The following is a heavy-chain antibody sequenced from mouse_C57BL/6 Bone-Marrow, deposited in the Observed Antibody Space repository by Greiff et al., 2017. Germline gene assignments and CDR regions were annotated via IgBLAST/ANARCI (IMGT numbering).Heavy chain of an antibody. CDR1: GYTFTSYG. CDR2: IYPRSGNT. J-gene: IGHJ1*03. Sequence: QVQLQQSGAELARPGASVKLSCKASGYTFTSYGISWVKQRTGQGLEWIGEIYPRSGNTYYNEKFKGKATLTADKSSSTAYMELRSLTSEDSAVYFCARKSYYSGNRFDVWGTGTTVTVSS. V-gene: IGHV1-81*01. CDR3: ARKSYYSGNRFDV. D-gene: IGHD1-1*01.